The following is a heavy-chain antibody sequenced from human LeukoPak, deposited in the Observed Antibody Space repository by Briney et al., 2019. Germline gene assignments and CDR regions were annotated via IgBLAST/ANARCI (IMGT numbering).Heavy chain of an antibody. V-gene: IGHV3-23*01. CDR3: ATRPPPQQLALLDF. Sequence: HPGGALRLSCVAPGITFRNFAMNWVRQAPGKGLEWVTVITDSGTTYYADSVKGRFTISRDNSKNMLHLQMNNLRAEDTAIYYCATRPPPQQLALLDFWGQGTLVTVSS. CDR1: GITFRNFA. CDR2: ITDSGTT. J-gene: IGHJ4*02. D-gene: IGHD2-15*01.